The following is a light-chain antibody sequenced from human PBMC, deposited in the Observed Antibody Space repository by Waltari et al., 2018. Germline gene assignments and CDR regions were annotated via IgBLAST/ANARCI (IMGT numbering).Light chain of an antibody. CDR3: QQYAGSPIT. Sequence: EIVFTQSPGTLSLSPGERATVSCRATQSVSHNNLSWYQQKGGQAPRLLIYGASSRSSGIPDMLSGSGSGTYFTVSISRLEPEDYGVYYCQQYAGSPITSGGGTKVEI. V-gene: IGKV3-20*01. J-gene: IGKJ4*01. CDR1: QSVSHNN. CDR2: GAS.